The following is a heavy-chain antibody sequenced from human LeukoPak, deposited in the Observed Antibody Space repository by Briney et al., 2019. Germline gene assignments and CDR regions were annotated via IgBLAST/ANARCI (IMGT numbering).Heavy chain of an antibody. CDR2: IYYSGST. Sequence: SETLSLTCTVSGGSLSSYYWSWIRQPPGEGLEWIGYIYYSGSTNYNPSLKSRVTISVDTSKNQFSLKLSSVTAADTAVYYCARERSYCSGGSCYSDYYYYMDVWGKGTTVTVSS. CDR1: GGSLSSYY. D-gene: IGHD2-15*01. J-gene: IGHJ6*03. CDR3: ARERSYCSGGSCYSDYYYYMDV. V-gene: IGHV4-59*01.